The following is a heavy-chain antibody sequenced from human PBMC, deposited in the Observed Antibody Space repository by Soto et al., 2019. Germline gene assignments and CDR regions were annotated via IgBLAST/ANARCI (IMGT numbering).Heavy chain of an antibody. CDR3: ARSILGYCSGGSCSVGYFQH. D-gene: IGHD2-15*01. J-gene: IGHJ1*01. Sequence: PGESLKISCKGSGYSFTSYWIGWVRQMPGKGLEWMGIIYPGDSDTRYSPSFQGQVTISADKSISTAYLQWSSLKASDTAMYYCARSILGYCSGGSCSVGYFQHWGQGTLVTVSS. CDR1: GYSFTSYW. V-gene: IGHV5-51*01. CDR2: IYPGDSDT.